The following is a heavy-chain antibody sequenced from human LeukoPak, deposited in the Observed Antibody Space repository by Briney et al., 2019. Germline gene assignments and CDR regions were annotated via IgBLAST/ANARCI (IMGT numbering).Heavy chain of an antibody. CDR3: AKATGTLGA. V-gene: IGHV1-46*01. CDR1: GYTFTSYY. D-gene: IGHD1-1*01. Sequence: ASVKVSCKASGYTFTSYYMHWVRQAPGQGLEWMGIINPSGGSTTYAQKFQGRVTMTRNTSTSTVYMELSSLRSEDMAVYYCAKATGTLGAWGQGTLVTVSS. J-gene: IGHJ5*02. CDR2: INPSGGST.